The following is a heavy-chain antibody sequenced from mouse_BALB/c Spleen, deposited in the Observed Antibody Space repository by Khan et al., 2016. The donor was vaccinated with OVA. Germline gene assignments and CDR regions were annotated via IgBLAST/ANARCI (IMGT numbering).Heavy chain of an antibody. D-gene: IGHD1-3*01. CDR1: GFTFSAYG. CDR2: INSDGYST. V-gene: IGHV5-6*01. J-gene: IGHJ3*01. CDR3: ASHLSGSVAY. Sequence: EVELVESGGDLVRPGGSLKLSCAASGFTFSAYGMSWVRQSPDKRLEWVATINSDGYSTYYPDRLTGRFIISRDNAKNTLYLQMRSLKSEDTAMYYCASHLSGSVAYWGQGTLVTVSA.